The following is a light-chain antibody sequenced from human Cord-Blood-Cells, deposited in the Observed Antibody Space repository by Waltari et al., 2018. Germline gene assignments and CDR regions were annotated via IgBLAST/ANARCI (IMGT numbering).Light chain of an antibody. CDR3: CSYAGSSTYVV. CDR2: EGS. V-gene: IGLV2-23*01. J-gene: IGLJ2*01. CDR1: SSDVGRYNL. Sequence: QSALTQPASVSGSPGQSITISCTGTSSDVGRYNLVSWYQQHPGKAPKLMIYEGSKRPSGVYNRFSGSKSGNTASLTISGRQADDEADYYCCSYAGSSTYVVFGGGTKLTVL.